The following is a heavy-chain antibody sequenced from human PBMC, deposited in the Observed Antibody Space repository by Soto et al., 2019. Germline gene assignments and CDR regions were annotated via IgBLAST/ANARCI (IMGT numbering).Heavy chain of an antibody. CDR2: ISGGGSNT. CDR3: AKDSNKYSSSLRGRYFDY. D-gene: IGHD4-4*01. Sequence: PGGSLRLSCAASGFPFSSYVMSWVRQAPGKGLGWVSGISGGGSNTFYADSVKGRFTISRDNSKNTLLLQMNSLGAEDTAVCYCAKDSNKYSSSLRGRYFDYWGQGIGVTVSS. J-gene: IGHJ4*02. CDR1: GFPFSSYV. V-gene: IGHV3-23*01.